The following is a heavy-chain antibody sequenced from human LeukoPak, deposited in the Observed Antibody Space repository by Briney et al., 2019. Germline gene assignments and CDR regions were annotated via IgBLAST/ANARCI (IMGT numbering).Heavy chain of an antibody. D-gene: IGHD5-24*01. CDR3: ARGRLRWLPNY. CDR2: INHSGST. V-gene: IGHV4-34*01. CDR1: GGFISGYY. J-gene: IGHJ4*02. Sequence: SETLSLTCTVSGGFISGYYWSWIRQPPGKGLEWIGEINHSGSTNYNPSLKSRVTISVDTSKNQFSLKLSSVTAADTAVYYCARGRLRWLPNYWGQGTLVTVSS.